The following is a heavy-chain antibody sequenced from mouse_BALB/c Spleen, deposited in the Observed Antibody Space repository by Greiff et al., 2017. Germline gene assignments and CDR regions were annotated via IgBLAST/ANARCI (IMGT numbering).Heavy chain of an antibody. V-gene: IGHV2-9*02. CDR3: ARGYDYDVGFAY. Sequence: VQRVESGPGLVAPSQSLSITCTVSGFSLTSYGVHWVRQPPGKGLEWLGVIWAGGSTNYNSALMSRLSISKDNSKSQVFLKMNSLQTDDTAMYYCARGYDYDVGFAYWGQGTLVTVSA. CDR2: IWAGGST. J-gene: IGHJ3*01. CDR1: GFSLTSYG. D-gene: IGHD2-4*01.